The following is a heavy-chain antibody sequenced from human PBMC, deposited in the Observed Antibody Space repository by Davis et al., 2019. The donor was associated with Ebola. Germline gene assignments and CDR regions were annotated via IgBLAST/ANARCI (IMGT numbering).Heavy chain of an antibody. V-gene: IGHV3-73*01. CDR2: IRSKANSYAT. Sequence: GESLKISCAASGFTFSGSAMHWVRQASGKGLEWVGRIRSKANSYATTYAASVKGRFTISRDDSKNTAYLKMNSLRAEDTAVYYCAKLNTVTTWPVVGYWGQGTLVTVSS. D-gene: IGHD4-11*01. CDR3: AKLNTVTTWPVVGY. CDR1: GFTFSGSA. J-gene: IGHJ4*02.